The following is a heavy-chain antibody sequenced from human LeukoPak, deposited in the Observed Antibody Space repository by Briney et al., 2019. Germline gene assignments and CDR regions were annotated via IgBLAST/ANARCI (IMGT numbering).Heavy chain of an antibody. V-gene: IGHV4-34*01. Sequence: SETLSLTCAVYDASFSGYYWSWIRQPPGEGLEWIGEVYHSGSTNYNPSLKSRVTISVDTSKNQFSLSLSSVTAADTAVYYCARGGRGYWTWGQGTLVTVSS. CDR3: ARGGRGYWT. D-gene: IGHD2-8*01. CDR2: VYHSGST. CDR1: DASFSGYY. J-gene: IGHJ4*02.